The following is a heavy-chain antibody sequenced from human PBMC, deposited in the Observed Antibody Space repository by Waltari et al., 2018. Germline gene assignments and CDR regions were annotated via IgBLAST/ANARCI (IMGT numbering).Heavy chain of an antibody. J-gene: IGHJ4*02. V-gene: IGHV3-30*18. D-gene: IGHD6-19*01. Sequence: QVQLVESGGGVVQPGRSLRLSCAAPGFTLCSYGMLWVRLAPGKGLEWVAVISNDGSNKYYADSVKGRFTISRDNSKNTLYLQMNSLRAEDTAVYYCAKDSGWTLDYWGQGTLVTVSS. CDR3: AKDSGWTLDY. CDR1: GFTLCSYG. CDR2: ISNDGSNK.